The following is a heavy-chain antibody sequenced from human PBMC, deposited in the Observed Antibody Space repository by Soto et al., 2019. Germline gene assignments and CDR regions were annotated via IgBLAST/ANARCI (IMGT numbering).Heavy chain of an antibody. V-gene: IGHV1-69*06. D-gene: IGHD2-2*01. CDR3: ARVVKARGPAAIVDY. CDR1: GGTFSSYA. J-gene: IGHJ4*02. Sequence: QVQLVQSGAEVKKPGSSVKVSCKASGGTFSSYAISWVRQAPGQGLEWMGGIIPIFGTANYAQKFQGRVTITEDKSTSTAYMELSSLRSEDTAVYYCARVVKARGPAAIVDYWGQGTLVTVSS. CDR2: IIPIFGTA.